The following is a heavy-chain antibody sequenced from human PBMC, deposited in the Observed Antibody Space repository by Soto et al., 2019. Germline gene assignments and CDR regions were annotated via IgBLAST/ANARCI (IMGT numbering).Heavy chain of an antibody. CDR1: GGSISSGDYY. D-gene: IGHD1-26*01. CDR2: IYYSGST. Sequence: SETLSLTCTVSGGSISSGDYYWSWIRQPPGKGLEWIGYIYYSGSTNYNPSLKSQVTISVDTSKNQFSLKLSSVTAADTAVYYCASGATRAWFDPWGQGTLVTVSS. V-gene: IGHV4-61*08. J-gene: IGHJ5*02. CDR3: ASGATRAWFDP.